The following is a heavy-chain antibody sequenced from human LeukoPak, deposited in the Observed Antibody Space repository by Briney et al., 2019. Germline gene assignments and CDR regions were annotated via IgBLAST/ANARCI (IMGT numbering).Heavy chain of an antibody. CDR2: ISYDGSNK. V-gene: IGHV3-30*18. CDR1: GFTFSSYG. D-gene: IGHD3-16*01. CDR3: AKDRWGRTAYSVFDY. J-gene: IGHJ4*02. Sequence: GGSLRLSCAASGFTFSSYGMHWVRQAPGKGLEWVAVISYDGSNKYYADSVKGRFTISRDNSKNTLYLQMNSLRAEDTAVYYCAKDRWGRTAYSVFDYWGQGTLVTVSS.